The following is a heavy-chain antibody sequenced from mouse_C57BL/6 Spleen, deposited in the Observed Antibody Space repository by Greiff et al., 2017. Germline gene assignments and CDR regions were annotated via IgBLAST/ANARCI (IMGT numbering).Heavy chain of an antibody. Sequence: EVKLVESGGGLVQPKGSLKLSCAASGFSFNTYAMNWVRQAPGKGLEWVARIRRKSNNSATYYADSVKDRFTISSDDSESMLYLQMNNLKTEDTALYYCVSEYYAHYFDYGGQGTTLTVSS. CDR2: IRRKSNNSAT. D-gene: IGHD1-1*01. CDR1: GFSFNTYA. CDR3: VSEYYAHYFDY. V-gene: IGHV10-1*01. J-gene: IGHJ2*01.